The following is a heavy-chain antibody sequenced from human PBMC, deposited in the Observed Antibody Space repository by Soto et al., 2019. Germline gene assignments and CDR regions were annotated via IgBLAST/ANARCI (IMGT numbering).Heavy chain of an antibody. J-gene: IGHJ6*02. CDR1: GFTFSSYE. D-gene: IGHD3-22*01. CDR2: ISSSGSTI. Sequence: QSGGSLRLSCAASGFTFSSYEMNWVRQAPGKGLEWVSYISSSGSTIYYADSVKGRFTISRDNAKNSLYLQMNSLRAEDTAVYYCARRYYYDSSGYYRYYYYYYGMDVWGQGTTVTVSS. CDR3: ARRYYYDSSGYYRYYYYYYGMDV. V-gene: IGHV3-48*03.